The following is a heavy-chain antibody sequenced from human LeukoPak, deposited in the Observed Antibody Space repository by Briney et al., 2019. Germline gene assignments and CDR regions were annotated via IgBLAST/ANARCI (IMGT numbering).Heavy chain of an antibody. V-gene: IGHV1-69*04. CDR3: AREPPQYYDFWSGYRDRYYYYMDV. CDR1: GGTFSSYA. CDR2: IIPILGIA. J-gene: IGHJ6*03. Sequence: SVKVSCKASGGTFSSYAISWVRQAPGQGLEWMGRIIPILGIANYAQKFQGRVTITADKSTSTAYMELSSLRSEDTAVYYCAREPPQYYDFWSGYRDRYYYYMDVWGKGTTVTVSS. D-gene: IGHD3-3*01.